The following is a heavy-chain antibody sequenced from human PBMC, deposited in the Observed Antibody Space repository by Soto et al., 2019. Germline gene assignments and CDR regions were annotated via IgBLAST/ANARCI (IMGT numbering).Heavy chain of an antibody. V-gene: IGHV3-23*01. J-gene: IGHJ4*02. CDR1: GFTFSGYA. CDR2: ISGSGANA. Sequence: EVQLLESGGGLVQPGGSLTLSCAASGFTFSGYAMTWVRRAPGKGLEWVSAISGSGANAYYADSVKGRFTISRDNSKNTLYLQMNSLRVEDTDVYYCWNCVEVINVYFDYWGQGTLVSVSS. CDR3: WNCVEVINVYFDY.